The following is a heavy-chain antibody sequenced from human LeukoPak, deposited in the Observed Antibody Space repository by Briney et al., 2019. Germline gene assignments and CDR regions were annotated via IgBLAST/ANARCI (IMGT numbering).Heavy chain of an antibody. Sequence: GASVKVSCKASGYRFTNYYTNWVRQAPGLGPEWMGMINPSGGSTSYAQRFQGRVTMTRDTSTSTVYMELSSLRSEDTAVYYCARERPWGGSAFDVWGQGTMVTVSS. V-gene: IGHV1-46*01. D-gene: IGHD1-26*01. CDR1: GYRFTNYY. J-gene: IGHJ3*01. CDR2: INPSGGST. CDR3: ARERPWGGSAFDV.